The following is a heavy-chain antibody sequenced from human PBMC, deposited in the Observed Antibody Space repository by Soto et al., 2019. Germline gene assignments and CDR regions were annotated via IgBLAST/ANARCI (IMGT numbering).Heavy chain of an antibody. D-gene: IGHD6-13*01. J-gene: IGHJ4*01. Sequence: GESLKISCKGSGYTFTSSWVAWVRQMPGKGLEWMGIIFPRDSETRYSPSFQGQVTISADKSVTTAYLRWSSLKASDTAMYYCARGFGHSSSWYVPFDYWGHGTPVTVSS. CDR1: GYTFTSSW. CDR3: ARGFGHSSSWYVPFDY. V-gene: IGHV5-51*01. CDR2: IFPRDSET.